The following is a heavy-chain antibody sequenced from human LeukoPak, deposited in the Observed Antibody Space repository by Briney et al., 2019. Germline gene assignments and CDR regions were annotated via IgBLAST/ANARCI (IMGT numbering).Heavy chain of an antibody. Sequence: ASVKVSCKASGYTFTSYGISWVRQAPGQGLEWMGWISAYNGNTNYAQKFQGRVTITRDASASTAYMELSSLRSEDTAVYYCARGIYGDYFYYWGQGTLVTVSS. CDR2: ISAYNGNT. CDR3: ARGIYGDYFYY. D-gene: IGHD4-17*01. J-gene: IGHJ4*02. CDR1: GYTFTSYG. V-gene: IGHV1-18*01.